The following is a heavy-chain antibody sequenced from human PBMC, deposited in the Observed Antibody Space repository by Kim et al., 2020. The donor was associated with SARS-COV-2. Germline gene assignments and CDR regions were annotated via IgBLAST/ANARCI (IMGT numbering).Heavy chain of an antibody. CDR2: INQEGSEQ. D-gene: IGHD3-9*01. Sequence: GGSLRLSCTASRFTFSSYWMNWVRQAPGKGLEWVANINQEGSEQHYVDSVTGRFTISRDNAKNTLYLHMNNLRPEDTAVYYCARDLDWGSVGPLGYWGQG. V-gene: IGHV3-7*01. CDR3: ARDLDWGSVGPLGY. CDR1: RFTFSSYW. J-gene: IGHJ4*02.